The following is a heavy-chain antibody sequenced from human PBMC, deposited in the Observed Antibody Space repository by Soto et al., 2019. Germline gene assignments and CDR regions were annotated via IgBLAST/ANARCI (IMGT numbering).Heavy chain of an antibody. CDR2: ISYDGSNK. Sequence: GGSLRLSCAASGFTFSSYAMHWVRQAPGKGLEWVAVISYDGSNKYYADSVKGRFTISRDNSKNTLYLQMNSLRAEDTAVYYCARDLSEWLRFLYYGMDVWGQGTTVTVAS. CDR1: GFTFSSYA. J-gene: IGHJ6*02. V-gene: IGHV3-30-3*01. CDR3: ARDLSEWLRFLYYGMDV. D-gene: IGHD5-12*01.